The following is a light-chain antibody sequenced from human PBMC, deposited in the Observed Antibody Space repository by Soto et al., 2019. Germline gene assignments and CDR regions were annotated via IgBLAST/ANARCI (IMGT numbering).Light chain of an antibody. V-gene: IGKV4-1*01. Sequence: DIAMTQSPDSLAVSLGERATINCKSSQSILSSSNNKNSLAWFQQQPGQPPKLLIYWASTRESGVPDRFSGSGSGTDFTLTISSLQAEDVAVYYCQQYYSSVVTFGQGTRLEIK. CDR2: WAS. J-gene: IGKJ5*01. CDR3: QQYYSSVVT. CDR1: QSILSSSNNKNS.